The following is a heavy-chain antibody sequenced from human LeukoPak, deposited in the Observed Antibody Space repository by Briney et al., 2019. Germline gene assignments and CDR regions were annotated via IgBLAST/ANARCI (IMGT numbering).Heavy chain of an antibody. CDR2: ITPTSGET. CDR1: GYTFTVYF. J-gene: IGHJ4*02. D-gene: IGHD6-13*01. V-gene: IGHV1-2*06. CDR3: ARGSGRQQLALKVFDY. Sequence: ASVKVSCKASGYTFTVYFMHWVRQAPGQGLEWMGRITPTSGETHYTQKFQGRVTMTRDTAIGTAYTELSRLRSDDTAVYYCARGSGRQQLALKVFDYWGQGTLVTVSS.